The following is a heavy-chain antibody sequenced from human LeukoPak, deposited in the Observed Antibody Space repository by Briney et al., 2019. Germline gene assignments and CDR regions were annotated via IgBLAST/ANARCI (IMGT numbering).Heavy chain of an antibody. CDR3: VRDQGGAVSY. V-gene: IGHV3-48*01. Sequence: GGSLRLSCAASGFTFSSYSMNWVRQAPGKGLEWVSYISSLSGTIHYADSVTGRFIISRDNAKNSLFLQMNSLRAEDTAVYYCVRDQGGAVSYWGQGTLVTVSS. CDR1: GFTFSSYS. J-gene: IGHJ4*02. CDR2: ISSLSGTI. D-gene: IGHD3-16*01.